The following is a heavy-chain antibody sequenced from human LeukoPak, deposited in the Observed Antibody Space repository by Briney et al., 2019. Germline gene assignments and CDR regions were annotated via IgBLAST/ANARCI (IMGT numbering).Heavy chain of an antibody. D-gene: IGHD4-11*01. CDR1: GDSVSRDSVA. Sequence: SQTRSLSCAIFGDSVSRDSVAWNWIRQSPSRGFKFLGRTYYRSKWYNDYALSVESRITINPDTSKNQFSLQLNSVTPEDTAVYYCARDHDYGNYGTYEDYWGRGTLVTVSS. CDR3: ARDHDYGNYGTYEDY. CDR2: TYYRSKWYN. J-gene: IGHJ4*02. V-gene: IGHV6-1*01.